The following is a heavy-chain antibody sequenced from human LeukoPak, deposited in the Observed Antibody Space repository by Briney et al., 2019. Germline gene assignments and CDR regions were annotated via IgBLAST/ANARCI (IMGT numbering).Heavy chain of an antibody. V-gene: IGHV3-30*03. Sequence: GGSLRLSCAASGFTFSSYSMNWVRQAPGKGLEWVAVISYDGSNKYYADSVKGRFTISRDNSKNTLYLQMNSLRAEDTAVYYCARATHSGLDHYDFWSGPCDYWGQGTLVTVSS. D-gene: IGHD3-3*01. CDR2: ISYDGSNK. CDR1: GFTFSSYS. CDR3: ARATHSGLDHYDFWSGPCDY. J-gene: IGHJ4*02.